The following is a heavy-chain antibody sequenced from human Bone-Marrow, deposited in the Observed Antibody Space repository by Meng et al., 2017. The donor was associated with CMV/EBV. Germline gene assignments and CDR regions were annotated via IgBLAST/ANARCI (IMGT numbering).Heavy chain of an antibody. CDR2: ISSSSSYI. D-gene: IGHD1-26*01. CDR1: GFTFSSYS. J-gene: IGHJ4*02. Sequence: GGSLRLSCAASGFTFSSYSMNWVRQAPGKGLEWVSSISSSSSYIYYADSVKGRFTISRDNSKNTLYLQMNSLRAEDTAVYYCARAIVGATSDYFDYWGQGTRVTVSS. CDR3: ARAIVGATSDYFDY. V-gene: IGHV3-21*04.